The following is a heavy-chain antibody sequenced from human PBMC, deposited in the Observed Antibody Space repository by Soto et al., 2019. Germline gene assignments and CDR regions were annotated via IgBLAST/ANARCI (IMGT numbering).Heavy chain of an antibody. D-gene: IGHD3-3*01. J-gene: IGHJ6*02. Sequence: XSVKVSCKASVYTFTCYYIHWVRQAPGQRLEWMGYINPNSGGPNYAQKFQGRVTMTRDTSISTAYMELSRLRSDDTAVYFCARDYRSGDRYYYGMDVWGQGTTVTVSS. V-gene: IGHV1-2*02. CDR1: VYTFTCYY. CDR3: ARDYRSGDRYYYGMDV. CDR2: INPNSGGP.